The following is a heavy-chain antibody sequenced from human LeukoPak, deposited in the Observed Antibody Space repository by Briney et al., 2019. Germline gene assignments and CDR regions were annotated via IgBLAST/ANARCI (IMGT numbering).Heavy chain of an antibody. J-gene: IGHJ5*02. CDR3: AGEIEARLGELSSNWFDP. Sequence: SQTLSLTCTVSGGSINNGGYYWSWIRQHPGKGLEWIGYIYYSGSTYYNPSLQSRLTMSVDTSKNQFSLKLSSVTAADTAVYCCAGEIEARLGELSSNWFDPWGQGTLVTVSS. D-gene: IGHD3-16*02. CDR1: GGSINNGGYY. CDR2: IYYSGST. V-gene: IGHV4-31*03.